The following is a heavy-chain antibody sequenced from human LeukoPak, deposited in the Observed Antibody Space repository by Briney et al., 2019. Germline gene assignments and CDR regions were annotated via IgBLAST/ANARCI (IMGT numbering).Heavy chain of an antibody. CDR3: ARHRRYYYDSSGYSYFDY. D-gene: IGHD3-22*01. Sequence: PSQTLSLTCAVSGGSISSGGYSWSWIRQPPGKGLEWIGYIYHSGSTYYNPSLKSRVTISVDTSKNQFSLKLSSVTAADTAVYYCARHRRYYYDSSGYSYFDYWGQGTLVTVSS. CDR2: IYHSGST. CDR1: GGSISSGGYS. V-gene: IGHV4-30-2*01. J-gene: IGHJ4*02.